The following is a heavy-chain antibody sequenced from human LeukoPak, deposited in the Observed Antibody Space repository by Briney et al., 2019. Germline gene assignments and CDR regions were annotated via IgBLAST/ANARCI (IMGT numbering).Heavy chain of an antibody. Sequence: GGSLRLSCAASGFTFSSYSMNWVRQAPGKGLEWVSYISSSSSTIYYADSVKGRFTISRDNAKNSLYLQMNSLRAEDTAVYYCAREWLLSFSDYWGQGTLITVSS. CDR3: AREWLLSFSDY. V-gene: IGHV3-48*01. CDR1: GFTFSSYS. D-gene: IGHD3-3*01. CDR2: ISSSSSTI. J-gene: IGHJ4*02.